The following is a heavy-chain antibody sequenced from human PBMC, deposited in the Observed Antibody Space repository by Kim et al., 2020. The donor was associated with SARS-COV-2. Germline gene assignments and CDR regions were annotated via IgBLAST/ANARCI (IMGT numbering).Heavy chain of an antibody. CDR2: IYYSGSA. J-gene: IGHJ6*02. V-gene: IGHV4-39*01. Sequence: SETLSLNCTVSGGSVSGSSHYWGWIRQPPGKGLEWIGNIYYSGSAYYNPSLKSRVTISVDTSKNQFSLQLSAVTAADTAVYFCHILDYDSYAMDVWGQGTTVTVSS. CDR1: GGSVSGSSHY. CDR3: HILDYDSYAMDV.